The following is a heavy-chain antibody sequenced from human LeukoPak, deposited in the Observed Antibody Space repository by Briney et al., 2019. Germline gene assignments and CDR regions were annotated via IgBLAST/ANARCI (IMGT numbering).Heavy chain of an antibody. CDR1: GFIFNTYG. Sequence: AGSQTLSCVASGFIFNTYGMHWVRQAPGKGLEWVAYARVDGTKNWYGDSVKGRFTIFRDNSKNTLYLQMNSLRGEDTAVYYCANGDCRGGRCSSGAYWGQGTLVAVTS. V-gene: IGHV3-30*02. D-gene: IGHD2-15*01. CDR2: ARVDGTKN. CDR3: ANGDCRGGRCSSGAY. J-gene: IGHJ4*02.